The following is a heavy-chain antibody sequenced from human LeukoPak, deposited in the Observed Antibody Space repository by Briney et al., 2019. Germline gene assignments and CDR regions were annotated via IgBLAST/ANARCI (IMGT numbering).Heavy chain of an antibody. Sequence: ASVKVSCKASGYTFTSYAMNWVRQAPGQRLEWMGWINAGNGNTKYSQKFQGRVTITRDTSASTAYMELSSLRSEDTAVYYCARVYYDILTGYSEGLGYWGQGTLVTVSS. CDR1: GYTFTSYA. CDR3: ARVYYDILTGYSEGLGY. V-gene: IGHV1-3*01. CDR2: INAGNGNT. D-gene: IGHD3-9*01. J-gene: IGHJ4*02.